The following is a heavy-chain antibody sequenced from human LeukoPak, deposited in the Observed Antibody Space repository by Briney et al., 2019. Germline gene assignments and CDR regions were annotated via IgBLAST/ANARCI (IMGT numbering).Heavy chain of an antibody. V-gene: IGHV3-7*01. CDR2: VKKDGNQ. J-gene: IGHJ4*02. D-gene: IGHD4-17*01. CDR3: ARGPDYGHILDYFDY. CDR1: GFTFTRHW. Sequence: GGSLRLSCAASGFTFTRHWMGWVRQAPGKGLEWVASVKKDGNQYSVDSVKGRFIISRDNARNSLSLQMSSLRVEDTAIYFCARGPDYGHILDYFDYWGQGTLVTVSS.